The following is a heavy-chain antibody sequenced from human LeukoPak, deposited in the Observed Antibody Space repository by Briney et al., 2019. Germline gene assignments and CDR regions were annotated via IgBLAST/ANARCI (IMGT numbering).Heavy chain of an antibody. V-gene: IGHV1-18*01. J-gene: IGHJ3*02. D-gene: IGHD3-16*01. CDR3: ARVDRNDHAFDI. CDR1: GYIFSTYG. CDR2: ISAYNGDT. Sequence: ASVKVSCKASGYIFSTYGINWVRQAPGQGLEWMGWISAYNGDTNYAQNVQDRVTMTTDTSTNTAYMELRSLRSDDTAVYYCARVDRNDHAFDIWGQGTMVTVSS.